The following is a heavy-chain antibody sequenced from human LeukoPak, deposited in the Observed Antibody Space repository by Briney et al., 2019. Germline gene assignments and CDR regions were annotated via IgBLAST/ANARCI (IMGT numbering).Heavy chain of an antibody. D-gene: IGHD6-6*01. CDR3: ARGSGQIAARPSYFDY. Sequence: SETLSLTCTVSGGSISSGGYYWSWIRQHPGKGLEWIGYIYYSGSTYYNPSLKSRVTISVDTSKNQFSLKLSSVTAADTAVYYCARGSGQIAARPSYFDYWGQGTLVTVSS. J-gene: IGHJ4*02. CDR2: IYYSGST. CDR1: GGSISSGGYY. V-gene: IGHV4-31*03.